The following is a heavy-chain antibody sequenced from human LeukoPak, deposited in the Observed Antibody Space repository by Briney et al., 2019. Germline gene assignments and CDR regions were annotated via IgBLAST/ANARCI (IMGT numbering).Heavy chain of an antibody. D-gene: IGHD3-22*01. CDR2: INPNNGGT. CDR3: ARDPATTYYYDP. Sequence: ASVKVSCKASGYTFTRYYIHWVRQAPGQGLGWMGWINPNNGGTNYAQKFQGRVTMTRATSISNDYMELSRLTSDDTAIYYCARDPATTYYYDPWGQGTLVTVSS. V-gene: IGHV1-2*02. CDR1: GYTFTRYY. J-gene: IGHJ4*02.